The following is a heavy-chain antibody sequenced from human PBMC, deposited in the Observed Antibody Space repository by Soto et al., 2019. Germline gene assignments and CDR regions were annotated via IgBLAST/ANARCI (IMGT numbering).Heavy chain of an antibody. CDR3: ARGATVTQYDY. V-gene: IGHV4-61*01. CDR1: GVSVSSGSFY. D-gene: IGHD4-17*01. J-gene: IGHJ4*02. Sequence: ETLSLTCTVSGVSVSSGSFYWAWIRQPPGKGLEWIGFGSYSGTTNYKPSLKSRVTISVDTSRSQISLKVSSLTAADTAVYYCARGATVTQYDYWGQGTLVTVSS. CDR2: GSYSGTT.